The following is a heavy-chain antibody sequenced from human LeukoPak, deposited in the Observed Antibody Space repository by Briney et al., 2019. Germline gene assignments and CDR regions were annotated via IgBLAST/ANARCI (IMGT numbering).Heavy chain of an antibody. CDR2: IRYDGSNK. CDR1: GFTFSSYG. Sequence: GGSLRLSCAASGFTFSSYGMHWVRQAPGKGLEWVAFIRYDGSNKYYADSVKGRFTISRDNSKNTLYLQMNSLRAEDTAVYYCAREGYGDSYYFDYWGQGTLVTVSS. J-gene: IGHJ4*02. CDR3: AREGYGDSYYFDY. D-gene: IGHD4-17*01. V-gene: IGHV3-30*02.